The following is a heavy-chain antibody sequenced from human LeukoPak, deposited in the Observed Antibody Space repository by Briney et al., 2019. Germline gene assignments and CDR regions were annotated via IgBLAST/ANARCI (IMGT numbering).Heavy chain of an antibody. Sequence: SVKISFKASGGPFSSYAISWGRQAPGQGLGWMGGIIPIFGTANYAQKFQGRVTITADESTSTAYMELSSLRSEDTAVYYCARDRESSGEGTWFDPWGQGTLVTVSS. CDR2: IIPIFGTA. V-gene: IGHV1-69*01. CDR1: GGPFSSYA. CDR3: ARDRESSGEGTWFDP. J-gene: IGHJ5*02. D-gene: IGHD6-19*01.